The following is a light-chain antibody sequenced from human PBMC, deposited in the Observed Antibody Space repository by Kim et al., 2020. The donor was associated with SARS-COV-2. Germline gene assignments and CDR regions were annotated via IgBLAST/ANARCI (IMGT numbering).Light chain of an antibody. V-gene: IGLV2-23*02. J-gene: IGLJ2*01. Sequence: QSALTQPASVSGSPGQSITISCTGTSSDVGNYNLVSWYQQHPDKAPKLMIYEVTKRPSGVSNRFSGSKSGNTASLTISGRQAEDEADYYCCSYASSTTVVFGGGTQLTVL. CDR2: EVT. CDR1: SSDVGNYNL. CDR3: CSYASSTTVV.